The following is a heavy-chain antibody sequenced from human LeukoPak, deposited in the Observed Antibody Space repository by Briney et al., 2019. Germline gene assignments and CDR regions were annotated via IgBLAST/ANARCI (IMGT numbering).Heavy chain of an antibody. J-gene: IGHJ4*02. Sequence: PGGSLRLSCAASGFTFSSYWMHWVRQAPGKGLVWVSRINSDGSSTSYADSVKGRFTISRDNAKNTLYLQMNSLRAEDTAVYYCARVNLGTYYFDYWGQGTLVTVSS. CDR3: ARVNLGTYYFDY. D-gene: IGHD3-16*01. CDR1: GFTFSSYW. CDR2: INSDGSST. V-gene: IGHV3-74*01.